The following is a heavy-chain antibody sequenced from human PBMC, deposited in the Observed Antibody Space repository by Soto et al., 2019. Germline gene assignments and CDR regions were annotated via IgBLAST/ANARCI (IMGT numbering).Heavy chain of an antibody. CDR3: ATVFEV. CDR1: GFTFRSHR. D-gene: IGHD2-8*01. Sequence: EVQLVESGGGLVQPGGSLRVSCAASGFTFRSHRIHWVRQAPGKGLEWVSRIDTDGGGTSYADSVKGRFNISTDNAENTLYLQMNGLRVEDTAVYYCATVFEVWGQGTLVTVSS. J-gene: IGHJ4*02. V-gene: IGHV3-74*01. CDR2: IDTDGGGT.